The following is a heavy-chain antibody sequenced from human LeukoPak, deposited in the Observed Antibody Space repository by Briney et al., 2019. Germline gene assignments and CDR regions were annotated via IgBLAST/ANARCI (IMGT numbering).Heavy chain of an antibody. CDR2: IKQDGSEK. V-gene: IGHV3-7*01. J-gene: IGHJ3*02. CDR3: ARNGDDAFDI. CDR1: GFFFGGYW. D-gene: IGHD4-17*01. Sequence: GGSLRLSCATSGFFFGGYWMSWVRQAPGKGLEWVANIKQDGSEKYYVDSVKGRFTISRDNAKNSLYLQMNSLRAEDTAVYYCARNGDDAFDIWGQGTMVTVSS.